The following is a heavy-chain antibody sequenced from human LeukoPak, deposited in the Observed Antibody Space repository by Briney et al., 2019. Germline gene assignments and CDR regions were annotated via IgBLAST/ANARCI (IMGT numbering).Heavy chain of an antibody. Sequence: PGGSLRLSCAASGFTFSDHYMSWIRQAPGKGLEWVSYISYSGSTIYYADSVKGRFTISRDNAKNSLYLQMNSLRAEDTAVYYCARDPGSHNSSGWYDYWGQGTLVTVSS. J-gene: IGHJ4*02. D-gene: IGHD6-19*01. CDR1: GFTFSDHY. CDR3: ARDPGSHNSSGWYDY. CDR2: ISYSGSTI. V-gene: IGHV3-11*01.